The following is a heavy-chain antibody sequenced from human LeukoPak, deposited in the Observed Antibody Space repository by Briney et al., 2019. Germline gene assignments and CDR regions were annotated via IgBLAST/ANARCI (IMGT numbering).Heavy chain of an antibody. J-gene: IGHJ5*02. D-gene: IGHD6-6*01. CDR2: IYYSGST. Sequence: SETLSLTCTVSGGSICSSSYYWGWIRQPPGKGLEWIGSIYYSGSTYYNPSLKSRVTISVDTSKNQFSLKLSSVTAADTAVYYCARGEYSRDWFDPWGQGILVTVSS. CDR3: ARGEYSRDWFDP. CDR1: GGSICSSSYY. V-gene: IGHV4-39*01.